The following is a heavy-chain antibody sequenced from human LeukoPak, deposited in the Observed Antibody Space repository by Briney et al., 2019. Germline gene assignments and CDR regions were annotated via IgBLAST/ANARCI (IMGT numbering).Heavy chain of an antibody. CDR3: ARGLRQGSAWSWGPKEKSYQYMDV. D-gene: IGHD6-19*01. J-gene: IGHJ6*04. V-gene: IGHV4-31*03. CDR2: IYYSGST. CDR1: GGSINSGGHY. Sequence: SETLSLTCTVSGGSINSGGHYWSWIRQHPGKGLEWIGYIYYSGSTYYNPSLKSRVTISVDKSKNQFSLKLSSVTAADSAVYFCARGLRQGSAWSWGPKEKSYQYMDVWGTGTTVIVSS.